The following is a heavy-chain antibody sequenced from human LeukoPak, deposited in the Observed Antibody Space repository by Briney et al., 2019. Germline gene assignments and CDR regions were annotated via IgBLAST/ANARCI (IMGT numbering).Heavy chain of an antibody. CDR3: AKGLYGENFDY. D-gene: IGHD4-17*01. CDR1: GFTFSSYG. J-gene: IGHJ4*02. V-gene: IGHV3-30*02. CDR2: IRYDGSKK. Sequence: GGSLRLSCAASGFTFSSYGMYWVRQAPGKGLEWVAFIRYDGSKKYYADSVKGRFTISRDNSKNTLYLQMNSLRAEDTAVYYCAKGLYGENFDYWGQGTLVTVSS.